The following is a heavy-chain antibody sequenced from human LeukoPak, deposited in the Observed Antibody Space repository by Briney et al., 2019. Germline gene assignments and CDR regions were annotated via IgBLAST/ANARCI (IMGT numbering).Heavy chain of an antibody. CDR1: GFTFSSYE. J-gene: IGHJ4*02. CDR3: AKEGTSGTYYYDSSGYLDY. Sequence: GGSLRLSCAASGFTFSSYEMNWVRQAPGKGLEWVSYISSSGSTIYYADSVKGRFTISRDNSKNTLYLQMNSLRAEDTAVYYCAKEGTSGTYYYDSSGYLDYWGQGTLVTVSS. V-gene: IGHV3-48*03. D-gene: IGHD3-22*01. CDR2: ISSSGSTI.